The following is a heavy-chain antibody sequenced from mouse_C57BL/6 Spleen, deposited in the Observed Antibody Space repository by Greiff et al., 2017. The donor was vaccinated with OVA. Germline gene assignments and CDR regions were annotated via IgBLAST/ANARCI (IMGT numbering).Heavy chain of an antibody. V-gene: IGHV3-6*01. Sequence: DVKLVESGPGLVKPSQSLSLTCSVTGYSITSGYYWNWIRQFPGNKLEWMGYISYDGSNNYNPSLKNRISITRDTSKNQFFLKLNSVTTEDTATYYCARGGGYWGQGTTLTVSS. J-gene: IGHJ2*01. CDR1: GYSITSGYY. CDR3: ARGGGY. CDR2: ISYDGSN.